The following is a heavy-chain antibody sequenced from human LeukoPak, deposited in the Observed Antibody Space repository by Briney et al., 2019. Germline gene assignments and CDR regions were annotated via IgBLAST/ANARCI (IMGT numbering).Heavy chain of an antibody. CDR1: GGSISSYY. J-gene: IGHJ3*02. CDR2: IYYSGST. CDR3: ARGGYYYDSSGYSAFDI. Sequence: PSETLSLTCTVSGGSISSYYWSWIRQPPGKGLEWIGYIYYSGSTNYNPSLKSRVTISVDTSKNQFSLKLSSVAAADTAAYYCARGGYYYDSSGYSAFDIWGQGTMVTVSS. V-gene: IGHV4-59*01. D-gene: IGHD3-22*01.